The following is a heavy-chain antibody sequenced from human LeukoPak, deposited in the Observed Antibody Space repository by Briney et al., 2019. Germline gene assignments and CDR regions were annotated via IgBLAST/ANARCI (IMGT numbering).Heavy chain of an antibody. V-gene: IGHV1-3*01. D-gene: IGHD3-3*01. J-gene: IGHJ4*02. CDR2: INAGNGNT. CDR1: GYTFTSYA. CDR3: ARGFYFWSGYYPRPFDY. Sequence: ASVTVSCTASGYTFTSYAMHWVRQAPGQRLEWMGWINAGNGNTKCSQKFQGRVTITRDTSASTAYMELSSLRSEDTAVYYCARGFYFWSGYYPRPFDYWGQGTLVTVSS.